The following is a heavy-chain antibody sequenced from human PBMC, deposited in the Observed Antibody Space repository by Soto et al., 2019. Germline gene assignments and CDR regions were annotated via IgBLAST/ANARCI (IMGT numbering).Heavy chain of an antibody. CDR2: INDRGST. J-gene: IGHJ6*02. Sequence: PSETLSLTCAVYGGSFSTYYWSCIRQPPGEGLEWIGEINDRGSTNYNPSLKSRVTISVDTSKNQFSLKLTSVTAADTALYYCARVRMITATLYYYYAMDVWGQGTTVTVSS. CDR3: ARVRMITATLYYYYAMDV. D-gene: IGHD3-16*01. V-gene: IGHV4-34*01. CDR1: GGSFSTYY.